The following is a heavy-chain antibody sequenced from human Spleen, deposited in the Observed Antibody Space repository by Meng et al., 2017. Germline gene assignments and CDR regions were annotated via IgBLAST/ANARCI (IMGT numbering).Heavy chain of an antibody. Sequence: GSLRLSCTVSGDSITSRRYYWGWIRQPPGKGLEYIGTIYYSGSTFYNPSLKSRVTISVDTSKNQFSLKLNSLTAADTAVYFCARVWQQLNLHDAFDIWGPGTKVTVSS. CDR1: GDSITSRRYY. CDR2: IYYSGST. J-gene: IGHJ3*02. V-gene: IGHV4-39*07. CDR3: ARVWQQLNLHDAFDI. D-gene: IGHD6-13*01.